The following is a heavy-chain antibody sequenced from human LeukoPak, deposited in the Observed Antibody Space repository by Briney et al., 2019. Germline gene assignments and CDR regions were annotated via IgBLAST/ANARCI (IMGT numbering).Heavy chain of an antibody. CDR3: TRHVIAAADFDY. V-gene: IGHV3-73*01. D-gene: IGHD6-13*01. Sequence: GGSLRLSCAASGFTFSGSAMHWVRQASGKGLEWVGRIRTKANSYATASAASVKGRFTISRDDSKNTAYLQMNSLKTEDTAVYYCTRHVIAAADFDYWGQGTLVTVSS. CDR1: GFTFSGSA. J-gene: IGHJ4*02. CDR2: IRTKANSYAT.